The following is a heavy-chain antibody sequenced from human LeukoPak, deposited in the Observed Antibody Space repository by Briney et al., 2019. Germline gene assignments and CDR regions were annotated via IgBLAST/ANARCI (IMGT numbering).Heavy chain of an antibody. V-gene: IGHV4-34*01. D-gene: IGHD5-18*01. J-gene: IGHJ4*02. Sequence: SETLSLTCTVSGGSISSYYWSWIRQPPGKGLEWIGEINHSGSTNYNPSLKSRVTISVDTSKNQFSLKLSSVTAADTAVYYCASRRTAMVIGRRGNSYYFDYWGQGTLVTVSS. CDR3: ASRRTAMVIGRRGNSYYFDY. CDR1: GGSISSYY. CDR2: INHSGST.